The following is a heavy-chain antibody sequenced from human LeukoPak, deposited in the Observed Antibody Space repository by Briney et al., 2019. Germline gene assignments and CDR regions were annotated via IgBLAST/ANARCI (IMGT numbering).Heavy chain of an antibody. D-gene: IGHD5-24*01. Sequence: SETLSLTCTVSGYSISSGYYWGWIRQPPGKGLEWIGNMYHSGNTNYNPSLKSRVTISVDTSKNQFSLKLSSVTAADTAVYYCAREGDGYRSDYWGQGTLVTVSS. V-gene: IGHV4-38-2*02. CDR3: AREGDGYRSDY. CDR2: MYHSGNT. CDR1: GYSISSGYY. J-gene: IGHJ4*02.